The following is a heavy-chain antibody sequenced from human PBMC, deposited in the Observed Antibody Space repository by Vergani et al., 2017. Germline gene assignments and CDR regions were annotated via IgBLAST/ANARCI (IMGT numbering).Heavy chain of an antibody. J-gene: IGHJ2*01. Sequence: EVQLVESGGGLVQPGGSLRLSCAASGFTFSSYAMHWVRQAPGKGLEYVSAISSNGGSTYYANSVKGSFTISRDNSKNPLYLQMGSLRAEDMAVYYCARELTPRVRFLEWSRRGYFDLWGRGTLVTVSS. CDR3: ARELTPRVRFLEWSRRGYFDL. CDR1: GFTFSSYA. V-gene: IGHV3-64*01. D-gene: IGHD3-3*01. CDR2: ISSNGGST.